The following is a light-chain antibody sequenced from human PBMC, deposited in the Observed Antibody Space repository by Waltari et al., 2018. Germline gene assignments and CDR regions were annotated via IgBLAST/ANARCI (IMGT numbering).Light chain of an antibody. Sequence: EIVLPQSPATLSLSPGERAPLSCRATQSVSSYLAWYQQRPGPAPSLLIYDASLRATGIPARFTGSGAETDVTLTISSLVPEDFAGYCCQQRSKWPLTFGGGTKVEIK. CDR3: QQRSKWPLT. CDR2: DAS. CDR1: QSVSSY. J-gene: IGKJ4*01. V-gene: IGKV3-11*01.